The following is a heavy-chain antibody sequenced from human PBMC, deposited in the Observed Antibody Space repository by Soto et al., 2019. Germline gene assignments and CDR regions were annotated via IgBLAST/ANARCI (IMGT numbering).Heavy chain of an antibody. J-gene: IGHJ4*02. D-gene: IGHD6-19*01. CDR2: INPSDGTT. CDR3: ARDKDSSARPRAEFDY. CDR1: GYMFTSYF. Sequence: QGHLVQSGAEVKRPGASVRVSCESSGYMFTSYFIHWVRQAPGQGLEWVGVINPSDGTTTYAQKFQARITMTRDTSTNTVDMELSSLRSEDTAVYYCARDKDSSARPRAEFDYWCQGTLITVSS. V-gene: IGHV1-46*01.